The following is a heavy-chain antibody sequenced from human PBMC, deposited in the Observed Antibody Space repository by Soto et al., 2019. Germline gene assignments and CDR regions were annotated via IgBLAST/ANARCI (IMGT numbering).Heavy chain of an antibody. CDR2: ISVTGAST. Sequence: GSLRLSCAASGLTFSGSAMSWVRQAPGKGLEWVSSISVTGASTYYADSVQGRFTVSRDNSKDTFFLEMNSLRAEDTAVYFCAKIRSIAAAFSDYWGQGTLVTVSS. J-gene: IGHJ4*02. V-gene: IGHV3-23*01. CDR1: GLTFSGSA. D-gene: IGHD6-13*01. CDR3: AKIRSIAAAFSDY.